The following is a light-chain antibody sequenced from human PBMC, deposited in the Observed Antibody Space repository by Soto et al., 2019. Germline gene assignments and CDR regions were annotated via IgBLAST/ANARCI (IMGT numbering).Light chain of an antibody. CDR1: QSVSSY. V-gene: IGKV3-11*01. CDR3: QQRSNRPGT. Sequence: EIVLTQSPATLSLSPGERATLSCRASQSVSSYLAWYQRKPGQAPRLLIYDASNRATGIPARFSGSGSGTDFTLTISSLEPEDFAVYYCQQRSNRPGTFGQGTKVEIK. CDR2: DAS. J-gene: IGKJ1*01.